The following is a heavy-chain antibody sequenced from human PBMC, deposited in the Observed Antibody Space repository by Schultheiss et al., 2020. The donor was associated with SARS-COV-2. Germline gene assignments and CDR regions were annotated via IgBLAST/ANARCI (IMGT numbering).Heavy chain of an antibody. CDR1: GGSISSSSYY. Sequence: SETLSLTCTVSGGSISSSSYYWGWIRQPPGKGLEWIGSIYYSGSTNYNPSLKSRVTISVDTSKNQFSLKLSSVTAADTAVYYCARGPPLWTRRRVPTNWFDPWGQGTLVTVSS. D-gene: IGHD6-19*01. CDR2: IYYSGST. J-gene: IGHJ5*02. CDR3: ARGPPLWTRRRVPTNWFDP. V-gene: IGHV4-39*07.